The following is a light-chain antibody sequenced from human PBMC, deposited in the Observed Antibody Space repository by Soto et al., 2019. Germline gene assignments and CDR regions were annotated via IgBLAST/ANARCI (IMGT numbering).Light chain of an antibody. CDR2: GVS. CDR3: ISYTGSSTSYV. Sequence: QSALTQPASVSGSPGQSITISCSGTRSDIGSYNYVAWYQQFPGKTPKILIYGVSNRPSGVSSRFSGSKSGNTASLTISGLQAEDKADYCISYTGSSTSYVFGSGTKVTVL. CDR1: RSDIGSYNY. V-gene: IGLV2-14*01. J-gene: IGLJ1*01.